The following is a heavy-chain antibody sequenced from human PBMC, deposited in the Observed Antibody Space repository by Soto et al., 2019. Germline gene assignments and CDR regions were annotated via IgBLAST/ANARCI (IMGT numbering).Heavy chain of an antibody. V-gene: IGHV4-59*01. J-gene: IGHJ6*02. Sequence: SETLSLTCTVSGGSISSYYWSWIRQPPGKGLEWIGYIYYSGSTNYNPSLKSRVTISVDTSKNQFSLKLSSVTAADTAVYYCARANNCSGGSCYDLGYYYGMDVWGQGTTVTVSS. D-gene: IGHD2-15*01. CDR2: IYYSGST. CDR3: ARANNCSGGSCYDLGYYYGMDV. CDR1: GGSISSYY.